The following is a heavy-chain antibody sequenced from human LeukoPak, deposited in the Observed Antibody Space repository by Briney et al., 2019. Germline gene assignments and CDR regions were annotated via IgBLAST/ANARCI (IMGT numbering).Heavy chain of an antibody. CDR1: GGSISSGGYY. CDR2: IYYSGST. Sequence: SETLSLTCTVSGGSISSGGYYWSWIRQHPGKGLEWIGYIYYSGSTNYNPSLKSRVTISVDTSKNQFSLKLSSVTAADTAVYYCARGTAMGGTTLGYYYYGMDVWGQGTTVTVSS. CDR3: ARGTAMGGTTLGYYYYGMDV. V-gene: IGHV4-61*08. J-gene: IGHJ6*02. D-gene: IGHD1-1*01.